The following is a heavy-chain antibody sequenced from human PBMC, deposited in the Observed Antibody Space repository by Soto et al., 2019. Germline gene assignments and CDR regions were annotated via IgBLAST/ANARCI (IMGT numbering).Heavy chain of an antibody. CDR1: GLTLSTSS. V-gene: IGHV3-48*01. CDR2: IRRHTSVT. CDR3: GKVAYSGYYTVDR. Sequence: EVQLVESGGMLVQPGGSLRLSCAASGLTLSTSSMNWVRQAPGKGLEWISYIRRHTSVTAYADSVKGRFTISRDSAKNSMYLQMNSLRVKDAAVYYCGKVAYSGYYTVDRWGQGTLVTVSS. D-gene: IGHD3-22*01. J-gene: IGHJ5*02.